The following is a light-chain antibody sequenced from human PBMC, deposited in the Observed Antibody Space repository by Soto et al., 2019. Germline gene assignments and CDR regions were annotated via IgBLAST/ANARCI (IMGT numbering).Light chain of an antibody. CDR1: QSVDSSF. Sequence: ILMTQSPGSLSLSPGERATLSCRASQSVDSSFFAWYQQKPGQAPRLLIYGASNRATGIPDRFSGSGSGTDFTLTISRLEPEDFAVYYCQQYVSSVTFGQGTKVEIK. CDR3: QQYVSSVT. J-gene: IGKJ1*01. V-gene: IGKV3-20*01. CDR2: GAS.